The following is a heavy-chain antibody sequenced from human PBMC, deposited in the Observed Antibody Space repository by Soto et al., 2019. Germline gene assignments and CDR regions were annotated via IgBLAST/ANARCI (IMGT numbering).Heavy chain of an antibody. CDR3: AREGYDFWSGYRPSYYYGMDV. D-gene: IGHD3-3*01. Sequence: SVKVSCKASGGTFSSYAISWVRQAPGQGLEWMGGIIPIFGTANYAQKFQGRVTITADESTSTAYMEPSSLRSEDTAVYYCAREGYDFWSGYRPSYYYGMDVWG. J-gene: IGHJ6*02. V-gene: IGHV1-69*13. CDR2: IIPIFGTA. CDR1: GGTFSSYA.